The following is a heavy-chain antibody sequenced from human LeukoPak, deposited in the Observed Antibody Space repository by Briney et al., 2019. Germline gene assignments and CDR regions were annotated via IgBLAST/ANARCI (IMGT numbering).Heavy chain of an antibody. Sequence: GRSLRLSCAASGFTFSSYAMHWVRQAPGKGLEWVAVISYDGSNKYYADSVKGRFTISRDNSKNTLYLQMSSLRAEDTAVYYCARDPYGSGSYYYYYYYGMDVWGKGTTVTVSS. D-gene: IGHD3-10*01. J-gene: IGHJ6*04. V-gene: IGHV3-30*04. CDR3: ARDPYGSGSYYYYYYYGMDV. CDR1: GFTFSSYA. CDR2: ISYDGSNK.